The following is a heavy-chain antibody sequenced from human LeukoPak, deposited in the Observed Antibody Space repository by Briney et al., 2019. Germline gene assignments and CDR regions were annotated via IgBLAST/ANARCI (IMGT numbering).Heavy chain of an antibody. D-gene: IGHD4-17*01. Sequence: GGSLRLSCAASGFTFSSYAMSWVRQAPGKGLEWVSAISGSGGSTYYADSVKGRFTISRDNAKNTLYLQMNSLRAEDTAVYYCARGHTAVTRHFDFWGQGTLVTVSS. CDR3: ARGHTAVTRHFDF. CDR2: ISGSGGST. J-gene: IGHJ4*02. CDR1: GFTFSSYA. V-gene: IGHV3-23*01.